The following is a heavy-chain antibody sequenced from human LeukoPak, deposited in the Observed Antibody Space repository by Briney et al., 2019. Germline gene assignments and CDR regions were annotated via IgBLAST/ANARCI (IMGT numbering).Heavy chain of an antibody. CDR2: INPNSGGT. CDR1: GYTFTGYY. V-gene: IGHV1-2*02. Sequence: GASVKVSCTASGYTFTGYYVHWVRQAPGQGLEWMGWINPNSGGTNYAQKFQGRVTMTRDTSTSTAYTELSRLRSDDTAVYYCARGSCSSTSCFYYYYYYMDVWGKGTTVTISS. J-gene: IGHJ6*03. CDR3: ARGSCSSTSCFYYYYYYMDV. D-gene: IGHD2-2*01.